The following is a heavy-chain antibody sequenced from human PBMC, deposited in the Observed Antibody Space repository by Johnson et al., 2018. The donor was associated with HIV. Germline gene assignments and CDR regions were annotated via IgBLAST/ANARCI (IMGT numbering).Heavy chain of an antibody. CDR2: VYSAGHT. CDR3: AKGGEVWYGAFDF. J-gene: IGHJ3*01. V-gene: IGHV3-66*01. D-gene: IGHD6-13*01. Sequence: MLLVESGGGLVQPGGSLRLSCAASRFTVSGNYMTWVRQAPGKGLEWVSVVYSAGHTYYADSVKGRFTISRDNSKNTLYLQMNNLRAEDTAVYYCAKGGEVWYGAFDFWGQGTMAIVSS. CDR1: RFTVSGNY.